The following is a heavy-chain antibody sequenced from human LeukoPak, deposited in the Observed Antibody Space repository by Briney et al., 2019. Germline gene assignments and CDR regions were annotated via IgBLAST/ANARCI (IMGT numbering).Heavy chain of an antibody. CDR1: GFTFSSYA. Sequence: GGSLRLSCAASGFTFSSYAMHWVRQAPGKGLEWVAVISYDGSNKYYADSVKGRFTISRDNSKNTLYLQMNSLRAEDTAVYYCARGNIVGATMRKAFDIWGQGTMVTVSS. D-gene: IGHD1-26*01. CDR2: ISYDGSNK. J-gene: IGHJ3*02. V-gene: IGHV3-30-3*01. CDR3: ARGNIVGATMRKAFDI.